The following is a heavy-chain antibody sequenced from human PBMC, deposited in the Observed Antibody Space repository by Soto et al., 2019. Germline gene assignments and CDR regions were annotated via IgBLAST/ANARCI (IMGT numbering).Heavy chain of an antibody. CDR2: TYYRSKWYN. V-gene: IGHV6-1*01. Sequence: PSQTLSLTCVISGYSVSSNSAAWSWIRQSPSRGLEWLGRTYYRSKWYNDYAVSVKSRITINPDTSKNQFSLQLNSVTPKDTAVYYCARAEYSSGWYYFDYWGQGTLVTVSS. J-gene: IGHJ4*02. D-gene: IGHD6-19*01. CDR1: GYSVSSNSAA. CDR3: ARAEYSSGWYYFDY.